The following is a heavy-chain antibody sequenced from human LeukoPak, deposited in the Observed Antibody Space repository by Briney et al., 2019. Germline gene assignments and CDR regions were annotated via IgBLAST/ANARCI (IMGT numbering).Heavy chain of an antibody. CDR3: ASSITMITGGFDY. J-gene: IGHJ4*02. Sequence: SVTVSCMASGSTFTSDYMHGVRQAPGQGLDRMGLINASGGSTSHAQKFQGRVTMPRDMSTSTVYMELSSLRSEDTAVYYCASSITMITGGFDYWGQGTLVTVSS. D-gene: IGHD3-22*01. CDR2: INASGGST. V-gene: IGHV1-46*01. CDR1: GSTFTSDY.